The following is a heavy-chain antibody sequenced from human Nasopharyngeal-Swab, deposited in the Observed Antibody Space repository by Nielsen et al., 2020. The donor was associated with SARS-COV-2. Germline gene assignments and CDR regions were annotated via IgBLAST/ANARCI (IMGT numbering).Heavy chain of an antibody. CDR2: ISSVGSII. CDR3: ARDLDWAGFGSVDY. J-gene: IGHJ4*02. CDR1: GFTFSYYN. D-gene: IGHD3-10*01. Sequence: GESLKISCAASGFTFSYYNMHWVRQAPGKGLEWVSYISSVGSIIYYADSVKGRFTISRDNATNSTFLQMNSLRDEDTAVYYCARDLDWAGFGSVDYWGQGALVTVSS. V-gene: IGHV3-48*02.